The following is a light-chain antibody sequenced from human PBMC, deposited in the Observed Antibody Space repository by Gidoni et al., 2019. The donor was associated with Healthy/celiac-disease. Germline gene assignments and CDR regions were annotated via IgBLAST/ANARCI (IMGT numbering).Light chain of an antibody. CDR3: QQYYSTPLT. J-gene: IGKJ4*01. Sequence: IVMTQSPDSLAVSLGERATINNKNYLAWYQQKPGQPPKLLIYWASTRESGVPDRFSGSGSGTDFTLTISSLQAEDVAVYYCQQYYSTPLTFGGXTKVEIK. CDR2: WAS. CDR1: KNY. V-gene: IGKV4-1*01.